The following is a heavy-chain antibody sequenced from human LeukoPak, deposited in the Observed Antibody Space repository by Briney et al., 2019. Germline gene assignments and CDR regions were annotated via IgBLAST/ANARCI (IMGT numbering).Heavy chain of an antibody. CDR2: TSYSGST. J-gene: IGHJ6*03. D-gene: IGHD3-3*01. CDR3: ARIGRGYDFWSGDYYYYYMDV. V-gene: IGHV4-39*01. Sequence: SETLSLTCTVSGDSINTSSYYWGWIRRPPGKGLELIGSTSYSGSTYYNPSLKSRVTISVDTSKNQFSLRLSSVTATDTAVYYCARIGRGYDFWSGDYYYYYMDVWGKGTTVTVSS. CDR1: GDSINTSSYY.